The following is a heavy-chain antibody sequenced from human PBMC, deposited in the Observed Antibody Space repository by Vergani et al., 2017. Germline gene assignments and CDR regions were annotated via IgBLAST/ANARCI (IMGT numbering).Heavy chain of an antibody. J-gene: IGHJ6*03. Sequence: VQLVESGGGVVPPGTSLRLSCVVSGFALNRHAMYWVRQAPGKGLEWVANIKEDGSETFYVDSVMGRFTISRDNAKNSLYLQMNSLRAEDTAVYYCARDGWELLDYFYYMDVWGKGTTVTVSS. CDR1: GFALNRHA. V-gene: IGHV3-7*01. CDR2: IKEDGSET. CDR3: ARDGWELLDYFYYMDV. D-gene: IGHD1-26*01.